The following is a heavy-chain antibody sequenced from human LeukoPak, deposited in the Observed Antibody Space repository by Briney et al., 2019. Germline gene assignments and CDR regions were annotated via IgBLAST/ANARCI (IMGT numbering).Heavy chain of an antibody. CDR2: ISWNSGSI. J-gene: IGHJ4*02. D-gene: IGHD3-22*01. CDR1: GFTFDDYA. CDR3: ASGQYYHDSSGYYQGYYFDY. Sequence: GGSLRLSCAASGFTFDDYAMHWVRQAPGKGLEWVSGISWNSGSIGYADSVKGRFTISRDNAKNSLYLQMNSLRAEDMALYYCASGQYYHDSSGYYQGYYFDYWGQGTLVTVSS. V-gene: IGHV3-9*03.